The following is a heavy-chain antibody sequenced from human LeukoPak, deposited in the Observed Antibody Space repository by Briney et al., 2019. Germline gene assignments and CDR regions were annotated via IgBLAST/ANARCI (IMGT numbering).Heavy chain of an antibody. V-gene: IGHV3-23*01. Sequence: GGSLRLSCAASGFTSSTNGISWVRQAPGKGLEWVSAISGTGAVTYYAESVKGRFTISRDNSKNTVYLHMNSLKVEDTAVYYCARGLTTIGVDSWGQGTLVTVSS. CDR2: ISGTGAVT. CDR3: ARGLTTIGVDS. J-gene: IGHJ5*01. D-gene: IGHD4-17*01. CDR1: GFTSSTNG.